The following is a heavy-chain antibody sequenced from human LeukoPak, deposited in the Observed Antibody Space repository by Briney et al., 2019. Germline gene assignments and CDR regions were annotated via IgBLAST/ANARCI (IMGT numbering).Heavy chain of an antibody. CDR1: GGSISSGDYY. CDR2: IYYSGST. V-gene: IGHV4-30-4*01. Sequence: KPSETLSLTCTVSGGSISSGDYYWSWIRQPPGKGLEWIGYIYYSGSTYYNPTLKSRVTISVDTSKNQFSLKLSSVTAADTAVYYCARGGGNWNHPPGYWGQGTLATVSS. J-gene: IGHJ4*02. CDR3: ARGGGNWNHPPGY. D-gene: IGHD1-14*01.